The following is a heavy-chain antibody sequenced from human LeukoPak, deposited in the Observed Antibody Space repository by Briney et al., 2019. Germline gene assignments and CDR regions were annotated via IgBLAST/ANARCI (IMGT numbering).Heavy chain of an antibody. D-gene: IGHD3-10*01. CDR2: IKQDGSEK. V-gene: IGHV3-7*03. CDR1: GFTFSSYW. Sequence: GGSLRLSCAASGFTFSSYWMSWVRQAPGKGLEWVANIKQDGSEKYYVDSVKGRFTISRDNSKNTLYLQMNSLRAEDTAVYYCAKGLWFGELYFPVDYWGQGTLVTVSS. J-gene: IGHJ4*02. CDR3: AKGLWFGELYFPVDY.